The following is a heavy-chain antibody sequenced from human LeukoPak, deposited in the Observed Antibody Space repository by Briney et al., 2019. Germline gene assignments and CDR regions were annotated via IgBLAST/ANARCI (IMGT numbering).Heavy chain of an antibody. Sequence: ASVKVSCKASGGTFSSYAISWVRQAPGQGLEWMGGIIPIFGTANYAQKFQGRVTITADKSTSTVYMELSSLRSEDTAVYYCARDFSSSWYEKTFDIWGQGTMVTVSS. CDR2: IIPIFGTA. D-gene: IGHD6-13*01. V-gene: IGHV1-69*06. CDR3: ARDFSSSWYEKTFDI. J-gene: IGHJ3*02. CDR1: GGTFSSYA.